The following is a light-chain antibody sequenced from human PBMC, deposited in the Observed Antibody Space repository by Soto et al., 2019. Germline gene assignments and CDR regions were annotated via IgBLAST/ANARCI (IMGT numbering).Light chain of an antibody. CDR3: QHHNNWPPASR. CDR2: DAS. CDR1: RSVSAS. V-gene: IGKV3-11*01. Sequence: EIVLTQSPATLSLSPGERATLSCRASRSVSASLAWYQLKPGQAPRLLIYDASNRATAIPARFSGSGSGTAVSLPISSLELADVAADYCQHHNNWPPASRFGQGTRLEIK. J-gene: IGKJ5*01.